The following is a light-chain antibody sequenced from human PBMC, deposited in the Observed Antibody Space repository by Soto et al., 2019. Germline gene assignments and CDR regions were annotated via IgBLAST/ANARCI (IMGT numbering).Light chain of an antibody. CDR1: QSVSSY. CDR2: DAS. V-gene: IGKV3-11*01. CDR3: QQRSNWLT. J-gene: IGKJ4*01. Sequence: EIVLTQSPATPSLSPGERATLSCRASQSVSSYLAWYQQKPGQAPRLLIYDASNRATGIPARFSGSGSGTDFTLTISSLEPEDFAVYYCQQRSNWLTLGGGTKVDI.